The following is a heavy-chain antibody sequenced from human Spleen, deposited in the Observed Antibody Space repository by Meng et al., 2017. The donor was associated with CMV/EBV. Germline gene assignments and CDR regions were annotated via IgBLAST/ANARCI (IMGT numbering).Heavy chain of an antibody. V-gene: IGHV1-2*02. J-gene: IGHJ3*02. D-gene: IGHD2-15*01. CDR2: INPNSGGT. CDR3: ARHFPKDSDDAFDI. CDR1: GYTFTTYG. Sequence: SGYTFTTYGISWVRQAPGQGLEWMGWINPNSGGTIYAQSFQGRVTMTRDTSISTAYMELSSLRSDDTAVYYCARHFPKDSDDAFDIWGQGTMVTVSS.